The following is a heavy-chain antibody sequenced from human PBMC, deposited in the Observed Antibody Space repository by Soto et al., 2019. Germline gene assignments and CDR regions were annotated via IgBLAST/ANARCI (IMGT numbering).Heavy chain of an antibody. D-gene: IGHD3-22*01. V-gene: IGHV1-46*01. CDR1: GYTFTSYY. CDR3: ARVQAYYYDSSGYYSFDY. Sequence: QVQLVQSRAEVKKPGASVKVSCKASGYTFTSYYMHWVRQAPGQGLEWMGIINPSGGSTSYAQKFQGRVTMTRDTSTSTVYMELSSLRSEDTAVYYCARVQAYYYDSSGYYSFDYWGQGTLVTVSS. J-gene: IGHJ4*02. CDR2: INPSGGST.